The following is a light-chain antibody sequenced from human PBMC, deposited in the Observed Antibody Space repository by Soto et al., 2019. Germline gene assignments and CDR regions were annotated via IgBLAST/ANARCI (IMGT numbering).Light chain of an antibody. J-gene: IGKJ1*01. V-gene: IGKV3-15*01. Sequence: IVMTQSPATLSVSPGARAPFLCRARHDSNSNIAWYQQRPGQAPRLLIYRASTRATGVPARFSGSGSGTEFTLTISSLQSDDFAAYSCLQYHSLWAFGQGTKVDIK. CDR3: LQYHSLWA. CDR2: RAS. CDR1: HDSNSN.